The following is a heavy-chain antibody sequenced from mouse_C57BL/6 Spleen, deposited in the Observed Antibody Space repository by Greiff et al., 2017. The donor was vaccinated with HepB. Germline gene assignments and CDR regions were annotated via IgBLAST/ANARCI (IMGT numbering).Heavy chain of an antibody. J-gene: IGHJ1*03. CDR3: ARKGGYDGYWYFDV. V-gene: IGHV5-2*01. CDR1: EYEFPSHD. Sequence: DVKLVESGGGLVQPGESLKLSCESNEYEFPSHDMSWVRKTPEKRLELVAAINSDGGSTYYPDTMERRFIISRDNTKKTLYLQMSSLRSEDTALYYCARKGGYDGYWYFDVWGTGTTVTVSS. CDR2: INSDGGST. D-gene: IGHD2-3*01.